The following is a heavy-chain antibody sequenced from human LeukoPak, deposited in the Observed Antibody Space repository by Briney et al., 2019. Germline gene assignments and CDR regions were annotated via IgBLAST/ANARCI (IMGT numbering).Heavy chain of an antibody. Sequence: SETLSLTCAVYGGSLSAYYWTWIRQPPRKGLEWIGEINHGGSTNYNPSLKSRVTISVDTSKNQFSLKLSSVTAADTAVYYCARYLDYGGNSRVFQHWGQGTLVTVSS. J-gene: IGHJ1*01. CDR3: ARYLDYGGNSRVFQH. CDR2: INHGGST. CDR1: GGSLSAYY. D-gene: IGHD4-23*01. V-gene: IGHV4-34*01.